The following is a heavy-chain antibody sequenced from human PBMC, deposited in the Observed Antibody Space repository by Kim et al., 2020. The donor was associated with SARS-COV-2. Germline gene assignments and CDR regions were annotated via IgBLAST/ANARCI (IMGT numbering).Heavy chain of an antibody. D-gene: IGHD2-2*01. J-gene: IGHJ4*02. CDR3: ARDQGSTSPFDY. Sequence: NYSPSPKSGVTISVDTSKNQFALKLSSVTAADTAVYYCARDQGSTSPFDYWGQGTLVTVSS. V-gene: IGHV4-34*01.